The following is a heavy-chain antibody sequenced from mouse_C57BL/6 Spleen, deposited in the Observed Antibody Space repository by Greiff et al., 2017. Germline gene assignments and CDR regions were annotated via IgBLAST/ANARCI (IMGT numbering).Heavy chain of an antibody. J-gene: IGHJ3*01. CDR1: GYTFTDYN. V-gene: IGHV1-22*01. D-gene: IGHD3-2*02. CDR2: INPNNGGT. CDR3: AREEALRPFAY. Sequence: VQLKESGPELVKPGASVKMSCKASGYTFTDYNMHWVKQSHGKSLEWIGYINPNNGGTSYNQKFKGKATLTVNKSSSTAYMELRSLTSEDSAVYYCAREEALRPFAYWGQGTLVTVSA.